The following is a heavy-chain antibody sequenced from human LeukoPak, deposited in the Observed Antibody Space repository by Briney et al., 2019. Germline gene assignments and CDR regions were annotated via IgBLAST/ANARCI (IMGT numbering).Heavy chain of an antibody. D-gene: IGHD6-13*01. Sequence: SETLSLTCTVSGYSISSGYYWGWIRQPPGKGLEWIGSIYHSGSTYYNPSLKSRVTISVDTSKNQFSLKLSSVTAADTAVYYCARLSAARIAAAGTGFDYWGQGTLVTVSS. CDR2: IYHSGST. V-gene: IGHV4-38-2*02. CDR1: GYSISSGYY. CDR3: ARLSAARIAAAGTGFDY. J-gene: IGHJ4*02.